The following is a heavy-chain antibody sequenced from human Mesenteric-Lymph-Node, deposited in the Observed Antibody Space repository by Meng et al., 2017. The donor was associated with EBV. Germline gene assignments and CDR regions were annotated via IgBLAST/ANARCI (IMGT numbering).Heavy chain of an antibody. V-gene: IGHV4-39*07. CDR3: ARDHLGSPGLDP. CDR1: GGSISSSSFY. D-gene: IGHD1-26*01. CDR2: IYYSGST. J-gene: IGHJ5*02. Sequence: HVQESGPGLVKLSAPLALPCTVSGGSISSSSFYWAWIRQPPGKGLEWIGSIYYSGSTYYNPSLKSRVTISEDTSKNQLSLKLNSVTAADTAVYYCARDHLGSPGLDPWGQGTLVTVSS.